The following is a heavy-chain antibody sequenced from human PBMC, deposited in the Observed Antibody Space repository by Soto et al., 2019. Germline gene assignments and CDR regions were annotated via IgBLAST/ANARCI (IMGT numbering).Heavy chain of an antibody. V-gene: IGHV4-39*01. J-gene: IGHJ6*02. CDR1: GGSISSSSYY. D-gene: IGHD3-3*01. Sequence: SETLSLTCTVSGGSISSSSYYWGWIRQPPGKGLEWIGSIYYSGSTYYNPSLKSRVTISVDTSKNQFSLKLSSVTAADTAVYYCARPMGDFWSGSQSYYYYGMDVWGQGTTVSVSS. CDR3: ARPMGDFWSGSQSYYYYGMDV. CDR2: IYYSGST.